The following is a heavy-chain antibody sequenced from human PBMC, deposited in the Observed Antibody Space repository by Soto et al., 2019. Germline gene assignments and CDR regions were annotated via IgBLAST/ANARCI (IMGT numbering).Heavy chain of an antibody. V-gene: IGHV3-33*01. CDR2: IWYDGSNK. J-gene: IGHJ4*02. CDR1: GFSFSTYG. D-gene: IGHD4-4*01. CDR3: ARDFSNYFDY. Sequence: GGSLRLSCAASGFSFSTYGMHWVRQAPGEGLEWVAIIWYDGSNKYYEDSVKGRFTISRDNSKNTLYLQMNNLRAEDTAVYYCARDFSNYFDYWGQGTLVTVSS.